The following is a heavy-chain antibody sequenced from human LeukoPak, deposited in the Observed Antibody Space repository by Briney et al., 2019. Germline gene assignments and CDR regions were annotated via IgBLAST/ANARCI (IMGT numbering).Heavy chain of an antibody. CDR2: ISHDGSNK. J-gene: IGHJ6*02. V-gene: IGHV3-30*18. Sequence: PGGSLRLSCAASGFIFSGYDMHWVRQAPGKGLEWVAVISHDGSNKYYADSVKGRFTISRDNSKNTLYLQMNTLRAEDTAVYYCAKDLKIVVGMDVWGQGTTVTVSS. CDR1: GFIFSGYD. CDR3: AKDLKIVVGMDV. D-gene: IGHD2-2*01.